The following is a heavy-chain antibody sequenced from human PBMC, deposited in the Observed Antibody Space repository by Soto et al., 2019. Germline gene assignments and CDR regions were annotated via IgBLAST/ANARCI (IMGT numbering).Heavy chain of an antibody. D-gene: IGHD2-15*01. CDR2: MNPDSGKT. CDR1: GYTFTNHD. CDR3: AIYTTPFSYFDF. V-gene: IGHV1-8*01. J-gene: IGHJ4*02. Sequence: VQLVQSGAEVQKPGAPVRISCQTSGYTFTNHDINWVRQAPGQGLEWMGWMNPDSGKTEFASKFQGRVSMNRNNSITTAYLGLLTSEGTAIYFCAIYTTPFSYFDFWGQGTLVTVSS.